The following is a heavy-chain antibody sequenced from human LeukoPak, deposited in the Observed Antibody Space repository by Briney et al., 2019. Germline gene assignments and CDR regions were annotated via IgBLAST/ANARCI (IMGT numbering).Heavy chain of an antibody. J-gene: IGHJ4*02. D-gene: IGHD1-26*01. V-gene: IGHV3-23*01. CDR1: GFTFSSYA. CDR2: ISGSGGST. Sequence: GGPLRLSCAASGFTFSSYAMSWVRQAPGKGLEWVSAISGSGGSTYYADSVKGRFTISRDNSKNTLYLQMNSLKAEDTAVYYCAKDQIMGATTIYYFDYWGQGTLVTVSS. CDR3: AKDQIMGATTIYYFDY.